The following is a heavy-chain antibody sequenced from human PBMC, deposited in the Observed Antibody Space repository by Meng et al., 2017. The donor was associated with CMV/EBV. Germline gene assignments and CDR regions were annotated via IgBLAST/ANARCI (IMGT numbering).Heavy chain of an antibody. CDR3: AKDSGYLSSVLDY. V-gene: IGHV3-11*01. Sequence: GESLKISCAASGFTFSDYYMSWIRQAPGKGLEWVSYISSSGSTIYYADSVKGRFTISRDNSKNTLYLQMNSLRAEDTAVYYCAKDSGYLSSVLDYWGQGTLVTVSS. J-gene: IGHJ4*02. CDR2: ISSSGSTI. CDR1: GFTFSDYY. D-gene: IGHD3-22*01.